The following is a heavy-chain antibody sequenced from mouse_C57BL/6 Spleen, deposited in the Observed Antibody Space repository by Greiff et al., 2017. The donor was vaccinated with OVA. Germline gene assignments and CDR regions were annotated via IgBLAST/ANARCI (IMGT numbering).Heavy chain of an antibody. CDR3: ARGGLYDGYYGY. CDR1: GFTFSDYG. J-gene: IGHJ2*01. CDR2: ISSGSSTI. Sequence: DVMLVESGGGLVKPGGSLKLSCAASGFTFSDYGMHWVRQAPEKGLEWVAYISSGSSTIYYADTVKGRFTISRDNAKNTLFLQMTSLRSEDTAMYYCARGGLYDGYYGYWGQGTTLTVSS. D-gene: IGHD2-3*01. V-gene: IGHV5-17*01.